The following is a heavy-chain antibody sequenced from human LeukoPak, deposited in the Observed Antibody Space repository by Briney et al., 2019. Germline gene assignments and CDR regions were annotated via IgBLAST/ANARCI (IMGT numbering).Heavy chain of an antibody. CDR2: INHSGST. Sequence: SETLSLTCAVYGVSFSGYYWSWIRQPPGKGLEWIGEINHSGSTNYNPSLKSRVTISVDTSKNQFSLKLSSVTAADTAVYYCARLLRASIAARRVSYYFDYWGQGTLVTVSS. V-gene: IGHV4-34*01. CDR3: ARLLRASIAARRVSYYFDY. CDR1: GVSFSGYY. J-gene: IGHJ4*02. D-gene: IGHD6-6*01.